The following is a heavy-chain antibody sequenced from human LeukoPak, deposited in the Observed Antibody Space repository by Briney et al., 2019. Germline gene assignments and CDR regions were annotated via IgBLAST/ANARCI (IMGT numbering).Heavy chain of an antibody. Sequence: PSETLSLTCTVSGGSISSYYWSWIRQPPGKGLEWIGYINYSGRTNYNSSLKSRVTISVDTSKNQFSLKLTSVTAADTAVYYCARVLTIDGRYFDYWGQGTLVTVSS. V-gene: IGHV4-59*01. CDR3: ARVLTIDGRYFDY. CDR2: INYSGRT. J-gene: IGHJ4*02. D-gene: IGHD4/OR15-4a*01. CDR1: GGSISSYY.